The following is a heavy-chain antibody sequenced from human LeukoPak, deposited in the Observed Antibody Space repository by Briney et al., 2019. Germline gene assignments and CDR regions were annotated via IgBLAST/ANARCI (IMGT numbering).Heavy chain of an antibody. CDR3: ARDMASGSGWYIRRGDYYYYGMDV. CDR1: GFTFSSYA. V-gene: IGHV3-30*04. CDR2: ISYDGSNK. J-gene: IGHJ6*04. D-gene: IGHD6-19*01. Sequence: GRSLRLSCAASGFTFSSYAMHWVRQAPGKGLEWVAVISYDGSNKYYADSVKGRFTISRDNSKNTLYLQMNSLRAEDTAVYYCARDMASGSGWYIRRGDYYYYGMDVWSKGTTVTVSS.